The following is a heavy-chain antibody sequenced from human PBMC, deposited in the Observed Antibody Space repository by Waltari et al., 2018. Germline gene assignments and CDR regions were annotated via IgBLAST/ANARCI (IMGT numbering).Heavy chain of an antibody. Sequence: QVQLQESGPGLVKPSETLSLTCTVSGGSISSYYWSWIRQPPGKGLAWIGYIYYSGSTNYNPSLKSRVTISVDTSKNQCSLKLSSVTAADTAVYYCARVMTTVTTWGGWFDPWGQGTLVTVSS. D-gene: IGHD4-4*01. CDR2: IYYSGST. J-gene: IGHJ5*02. CDR3: ARVMTTVTTWGGWFDP. CDR1: GGSISSYY. V-gene: IGHV4-59*01.